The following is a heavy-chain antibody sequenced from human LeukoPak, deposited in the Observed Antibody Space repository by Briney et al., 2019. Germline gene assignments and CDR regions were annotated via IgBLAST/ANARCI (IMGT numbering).Heavy chain of an antibody. V-gene: IGHV4-30-2*01. J-gene: IGHJ4*02. D-gene: IGHD4-17*01. CDR2: IYQSGST. Sequence: SQTLSLTCAVSGGSTSSGGYSWRWIRQPPGKGLEWIGYIYQSGSTYYKPSLKSRVTISVDRSKNQFSLKLSSVTAADTAVYYCARSFIGDYGDYERGDYFDYWGQGTLVTVSS. CDR1: GGSTSSGGYS. CDR3: ARSFIGDYGDYERGDYFDY.